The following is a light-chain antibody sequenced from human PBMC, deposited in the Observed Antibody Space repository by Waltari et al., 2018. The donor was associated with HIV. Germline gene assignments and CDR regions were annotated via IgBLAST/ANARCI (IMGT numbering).Light chain of an antibody. CDR1: SSNIGSNA. Sequence: QSELTQPPSASGTPGQRVTFSCSGRSSNIGSNAVNWYQHLPGTAPKLLIDNNSQRPSGVPDRFAGSRAGTSASLAITGLQSEDEADYYCAAWDDSLHGGVFGTGTKVTVL. V-gene: IGLV1-44*01. CDR2: NNS. J-gene: IGLJ1*01. CDR3: AAWDDSLHGGV.